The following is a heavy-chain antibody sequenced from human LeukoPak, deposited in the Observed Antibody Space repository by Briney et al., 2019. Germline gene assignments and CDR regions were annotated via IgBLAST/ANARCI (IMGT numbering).Heavy chain of an antibody. CDR2: ISYDGSNK. J-gene: IGHJ4*02. Sequence: GRSLRLSCAASGYTFSSYAMHWVRQAPGKGLEWVAVISYDGSNKYYADSVKGRFTISRDNSKNTLYLQMNSLRAEDTAVYYCARDNCGSTGCYHGYWGQGTLVTVSS. V-gene: IGHV3-30*04. CDR1: GYTFSSYA. CDR3: ARDNCGSTGCYHGY. D-gene: IGHD2-2*01.